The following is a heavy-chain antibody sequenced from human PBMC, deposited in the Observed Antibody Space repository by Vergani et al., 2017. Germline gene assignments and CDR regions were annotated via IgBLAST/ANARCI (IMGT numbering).Heavy chain of an antibody. Sequence: VQLVQSGAEVKKPGASVKVSCKASGYTFTSYGISWVRQAPGQGLEWMGWISAYNGNTNYAQKLQGRVTMTTDTSTSTAYLELRSLRSDDTAVYYCARAVYHLRCCSGGSCYSFDYWGQGTLVTVSS. J-gene: IGHJ4*02. CDR1: GYTFTSYG. V-gene: IGHV1-18*04. CDR2: ISAYNGNT. CDR3: ARAVYHLRCCSGGSCYSFDY. D-gene: IGHD2-15*01.